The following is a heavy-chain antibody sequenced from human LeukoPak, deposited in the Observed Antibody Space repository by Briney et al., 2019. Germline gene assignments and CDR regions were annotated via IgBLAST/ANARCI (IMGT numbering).Heavy chain of an antibody. Sequence: GGSLRLSCAASGFTFSSYAMSWVRQAPGKGLEWVSAISGSGGSTYYADSVKGRFTISRDNSKNTLYLQMNSLRAEDTAVYYCAKDIKYYYGSSGYYDYWGQGTLVTVSS. D-gene: IGHD3-22*01. V-gene: IGHV3-23*01. CDR2: ISGSGGST. CDR1: GFTFSSYA. J-gene: IGHJ4*02. CDR3: AKDIKYYYGSSGYYDY.